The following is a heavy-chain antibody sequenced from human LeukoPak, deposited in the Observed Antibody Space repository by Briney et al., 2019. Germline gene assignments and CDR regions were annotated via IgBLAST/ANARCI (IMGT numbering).Heavy chain of an antibody. V-gene: IGHV1-8*01. CDR2: MNPNSGNT. Sequence: GASVKVSCKASGYTYTSYDINWVRQATGQGLEWMGWMNPNSGNTGYAQKFQGRVTMTRNTSISTAYMELSSLRSEDTAVYYCARGRYYYDSSGYGYDAFDIWGQGTMVTVSS. CDR3: ARGRYYYDSSGYGYDAFDI. D-gene: IGHD3-22*01. CDR1: GYTYTSYD. J-gene: IGHJ3*02.